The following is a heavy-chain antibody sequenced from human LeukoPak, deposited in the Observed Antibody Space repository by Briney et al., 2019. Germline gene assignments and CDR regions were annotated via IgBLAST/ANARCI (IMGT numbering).Heavy chain of an antibody. V-gene: IGHV4-59*01. CDR1: GGSISSYY. J-gene: IGHJ6*03. CDR2: IYYCGST. CDR3: ARAPERWYSYGSYTYHYMDV. Sequence: PSETLSLTCTVSGGSISSYYWSWIRQPPGKGLEWIGYIYYCGSTNYNPSLESRVTISVDTSKNQISLKVSSVTAADTAIYYCARAPERWYSYGSYTYHYMDVWGRGTTVTVSS. D-gene: IGHD3-10*01.